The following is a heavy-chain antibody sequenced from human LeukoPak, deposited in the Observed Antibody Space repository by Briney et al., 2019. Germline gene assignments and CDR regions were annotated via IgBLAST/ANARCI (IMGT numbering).Heavy chain of an antibody. CDR3: ARVVVPAPIDFDY. CDR1: GYTLTGYY. Sequence: ASVKVSCKASGYTLTGYYMHWVRQAPGQGLEWMGWINPNSGGTNYAQKFQGRVTMTRDTSISTAYMELSRLRSDDTAVYYCARVVVPAPIDFDYWGQGTLVTVSS. CDR2: INPNSGGT. V-gene: IGHV1-2*02. D-gene: IGHD2-2*01. J-gene: IGHJ4*02.